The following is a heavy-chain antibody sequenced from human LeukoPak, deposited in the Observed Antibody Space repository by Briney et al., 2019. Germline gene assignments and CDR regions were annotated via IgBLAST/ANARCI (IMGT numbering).Heavy chain of an antibody. CDR2: ISSSISVI. CDR3: ARDQYTVHWYYALDI. D-gene: IGHD1-7*01. CDR1: GFTFSSYS. Sequence: PGGSLRLSCAASGFTFSSYSMNWVRQAPGKGLEWVSYISSSISVIYYADSVKGRFTISRDNAKNSLYLQMNSLRDEDTAVYYCARDQYTVHWYYALDIWCQGTMVTVSS. V-gene: IGHV3-48*02. J-gene: IGHJ3*02.